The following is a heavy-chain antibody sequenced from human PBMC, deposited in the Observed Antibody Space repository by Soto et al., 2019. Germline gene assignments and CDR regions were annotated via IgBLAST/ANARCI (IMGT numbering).Heavy chain of an antibody. J-gene: IGHJ4*02. Sequence: GGSLRLSCAASGFTFSSYWMHWVRQAPGKGLVWVSGINGDGKTATYADSVKGRFIISRDNAKNILYLQMNSLRAEDTAVYYCARDLNYGLFDYWGQGTLVTVSS. CDR2: INGDGKTA. CDR1: GFTFSSYW. D-gene: IGHD4-17*01. CDR3: ARDLNYGLFDY. V-gene: IGHV3-74*01.